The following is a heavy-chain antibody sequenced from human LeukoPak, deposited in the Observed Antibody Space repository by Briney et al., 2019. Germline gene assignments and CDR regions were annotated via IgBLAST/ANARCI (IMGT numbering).Heavy chain of an antibody. CDR3: ARADHGKEWLVRFFDY. V-gene: IGHV1-2*02. CDR2: INPNSGGT. D-gene: IGHD6-19*01. Sequence: GASVKVSCKASGYTFTGYYMHWVRQAPGQGLEWMGWINPNSGGTNYAQKFQGRVTMTGDTSISTAYMELSRLRSDDTAVYYCARADHGKEWLVRFFDYWGQGTLVTVSS. CDR1: GYTFTGYY. J-gene: IGHJ4*02.